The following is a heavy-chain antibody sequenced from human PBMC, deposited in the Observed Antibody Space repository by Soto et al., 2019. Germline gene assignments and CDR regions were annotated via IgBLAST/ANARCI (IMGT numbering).Heavy chain of an antibody. CDR1: GGSISSSDYS. CDR2: IYHSGST. D-gene: IGHD6-13*01. CDR3: DSGRGAAAGPYAFDI. V-gene: IGHV4-30-2*01. Sequence: QLQLQESGSGLVKPSQTLSLTCAVSGGSISSSDYSWSWIRQPPGKGLEWIGYIYHSGSTYYNPFTESRVTISVETSKNQSSLKISSKYAAHMAEYYCDSGRGAAAGPYAFDIWGQGTMVTVYS. J-gene: IGHJ3*02.